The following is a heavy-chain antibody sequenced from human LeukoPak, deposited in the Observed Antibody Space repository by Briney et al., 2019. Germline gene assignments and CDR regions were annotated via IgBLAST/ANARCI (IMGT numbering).Heavy chain of an antibody. CDR2: IYYSGST. Sequence: SETLSLTCTVSGSSFSSSSYYWGWIRQPPGKGLEWIGSIYYSGSTYYNLSLKSRVTISVDTSKNQFSLKLSSVTAADTAVYYCASRGGLGSWFDPWGQGTLVTVSS. V-gene: IGHV4-39*01. D-gene: IGHD2-15*01. CDR3: ASRGGLGSWFDP. J-gene: IGHJ5*02. CDR1: GSSFSSSSYY.